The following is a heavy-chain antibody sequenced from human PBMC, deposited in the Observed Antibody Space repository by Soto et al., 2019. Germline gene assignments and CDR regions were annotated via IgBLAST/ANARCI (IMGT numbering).Heavy chain of an antibody. CDR1: GYTFTSYA. CDR3: ARDPCRDGYNRFDY. D-gene: IGHD5-12*01. J-gene: IGHJ4*02. V-gene: IGHV1-3*01. Sequence: ASVKVSCKASGYTFTSYAMHWVRQAPGQRLEWMGWINAGNGNTKYSQKFQGRVTITRDTSASTAYMELSSLRSEDTAVYYCARDPCRDGYNRFDYWGQGTPVTVSS. CDR2: INAGNGNT.